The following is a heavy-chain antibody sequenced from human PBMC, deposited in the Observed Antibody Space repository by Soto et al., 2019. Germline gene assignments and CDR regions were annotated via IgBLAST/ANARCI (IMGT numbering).Heavy chain of an antibody. V-gene: IGHV4-34*01. CDR2: INHSGST. CDR1: GVSFSGYY. J-gene: IGHJ4*02. CDR3: ARVWYYGSGSYLLDY. D-gene: IGHD3-10*01. Sequence: SETLSLTCGVYGVSFSGYYWTWFRQPPEKGLEWIGEINHSGSTNYNPSLKSRVTISVDTSKNQFSLKLSSVTAADTAVYYCARVWYYGSGSYLLDYWGQGTLVTVSS.